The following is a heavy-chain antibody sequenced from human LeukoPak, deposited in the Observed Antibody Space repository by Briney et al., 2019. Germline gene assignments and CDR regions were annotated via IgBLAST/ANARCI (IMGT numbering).Heavy chain of an antibody. D-gene: IGHD2-15*01. Sequence: GGSLRLSCAASGFTFSSYAMSWVRQAPGKGLEWVSAISGSGGSTYYADSVKGRFTISRDNSKNTLYFQMNNLRAEDTAVYYCARGDCSGGSCYAAYWGQGTLVTVSS. CDR2: ISGSGGST. V-gene: IGHV3-23*01. CDR1: GFTFSSYA. J-gene: IGHJ4*02. CDR3: ARGDCSGGSCYAAY.